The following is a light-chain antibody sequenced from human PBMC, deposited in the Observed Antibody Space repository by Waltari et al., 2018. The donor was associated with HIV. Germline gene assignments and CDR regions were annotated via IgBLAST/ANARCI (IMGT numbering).Light chain of an antibody. J-gene: IGLJ2*01. CDR3: QAADTGGFYDVI. V-gene: IGLV3-25*03. Sequence: SYDLTPPPSVSVSPGQTARITCTASRLGQQHAYWYQQKPGQAPKLVIRKDTERPSGTPERFSGSSSGTTVTLTISGVQAEDEADYYCQAADTGGFYDVIFGGGTKLTVL. CDR1: RLGQQH. CDR2: KDT.